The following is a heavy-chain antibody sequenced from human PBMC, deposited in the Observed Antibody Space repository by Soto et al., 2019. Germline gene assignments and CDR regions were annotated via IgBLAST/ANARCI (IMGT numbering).Heavy chain of an antibody. Sequence: ASVEVSCKXSGYTFTSYGITWVRQAPRQGLEWMGWISAYNGNTNYAQKLQGRVTMTTDTSTSTAYMEVRSLRSDDTAVYYCARHLEIAAAGYYYYYGMDVWGQGTTVTVSS. J-gene: IGHJ6*02. CDR1: GYTFTSYG. D-gene: IGHD6-13*01. CDR2: ISAYNGNT. CDR3: ARHLEIAAAGYYYYYGMDV. V-gene: IGHV1-18*04.